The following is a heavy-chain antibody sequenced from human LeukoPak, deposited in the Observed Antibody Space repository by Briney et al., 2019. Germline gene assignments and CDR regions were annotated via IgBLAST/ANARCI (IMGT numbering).Heavy chain of an antibody. Sequence: GGPLRLSCAASGFTFSSYEMNWDRQAPGKGLEWVSYISSSGSTIYYADSVKGRFTISRDNAKNSLYLQMNSLRAEDTAVYYCAREAPGFDPWGQGTLVTVSS. V-gene: IGHV3-48*03. CDR2: ISSSGSTI. J-gene: IGHJ5*02. CDR1: GFTFSSYE. CDR3: AREAPGFDP.